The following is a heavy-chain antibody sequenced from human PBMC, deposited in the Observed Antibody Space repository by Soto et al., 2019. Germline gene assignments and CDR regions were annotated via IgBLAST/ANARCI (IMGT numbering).Heavy chain of an antibody. CDR2: IYYSGST. D-gene: IGHD2-15*01. J-gene: IGHJ4*02. Sequence: SETLSLTCTVSGISVSASDYYWGWVRQPPGKGLDWIGNIYYSGSTFYNPSLRSRVTLSVDTSKNQFSLRLNSVTAADTAVYFCAGFVVPASRNSDFDYWGQGTLVTVSS. V-gene: IGHV4-39*01. CDR3: AGFVVPASRNSDFDY. CDR1: GISVSASDYY.